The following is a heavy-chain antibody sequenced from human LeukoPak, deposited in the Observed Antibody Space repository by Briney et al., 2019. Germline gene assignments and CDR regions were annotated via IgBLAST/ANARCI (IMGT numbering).Heavy chain of an antibody. CDR3: ARESYWGSSAKGFDY. CDR2: IDKTSSNI. CDR1: GFIFIDYS. Sequence: GGSLRLSCAASGFIFIDYSINWVRQAPGKGLEWISYIDKTSSNIYYADSVKGRFTISTDNAKNSLYLQMNSLRAEDTAVYYCARESYWGSSAKGFDYWGQGTLVTVSS. V-gene: IGHV3-48*01. J-gene: IGHJ4*02. D-gene: IGHD7-27*01.